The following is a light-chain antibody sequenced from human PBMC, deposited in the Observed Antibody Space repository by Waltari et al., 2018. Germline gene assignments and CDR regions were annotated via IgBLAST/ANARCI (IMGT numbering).Light chain of an antibody. CDR2: DAS. J-gene: IGKJ4*01. CDR3: QQRSDWPLT. V-gene: IGKV3-11*01. CDR1: RSISSS. Sequence: EIVLTQSPATLSLSPGERATLSCRASRSISSSLAWYQQKVGQAPRLLIYDASNRATGIPVRFSGSGSGTDFTLTISSLEPEDFAVYYCQQRSDWPLTFGGGTKVEIK.